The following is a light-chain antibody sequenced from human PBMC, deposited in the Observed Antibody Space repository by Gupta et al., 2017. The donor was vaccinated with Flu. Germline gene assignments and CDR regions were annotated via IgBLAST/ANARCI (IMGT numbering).Light chain of an antibody. Sequence: FGENYPACCHQKQGQSPLLVIFYIVGRPSGVPARFSGSISGNTATLTISGTPTMDEADYYCQAWDSDSAEVVFGGGTKLTVL. J-gene: IGLJ2*01. CDR1: FGENY. CDR2: YIV. V-gene: IGLV3-1*01. CDR3: QAWDSDSAEVV.